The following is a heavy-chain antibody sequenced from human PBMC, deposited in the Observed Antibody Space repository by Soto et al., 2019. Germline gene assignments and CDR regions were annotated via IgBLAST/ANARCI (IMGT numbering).Heavy chain of an antibody. Sequence: QITLKESGPTLVKPTQTLTLTCTFSGFSLSTSGVGVGWIRQPPGKALEWLALIYGDDDKRYSPSLKSRLIITKDTSKNHVVLTMTNKDPVDTATYYCAHRRRGAAADTFDSWGQGTLVTVSS. V-gene: IGHV2-5*02. CDR1: GFSLSTSGVG. CDR2: IYGDDDK. J-gene: IGHJ4*02. CDR3: AHRRRGAAADTFDS. D-gene: IGHD6-13*01.